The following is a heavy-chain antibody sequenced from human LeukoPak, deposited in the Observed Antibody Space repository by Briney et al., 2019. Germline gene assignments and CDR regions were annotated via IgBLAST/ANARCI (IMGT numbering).Heavy chain of an antibody. D-gene: IGHD3-10*01. J-gene: IGHJ4*02. CDR2: ISAYNGNT. CDR3: ARTPHSYGSGSLLQLDY. CDR1: GYTFTSYG. V-gene: IGHV1-18*01. Sequence: ASVKVSCKASGYTFTSYGISWVRQAPGQGLEWMGWISAYNGNTNYAQKLQGRVTMTTDTSTSTAYMELRSLRSDDTAVYYCARTPHSYGSGSLLQLDYWGQGTLVTVSS.